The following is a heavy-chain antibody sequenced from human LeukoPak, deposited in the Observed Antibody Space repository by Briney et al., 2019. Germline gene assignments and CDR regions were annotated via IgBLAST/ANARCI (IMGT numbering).Heavy chain of an antibody. D-gene: IGHD4-23*01. J-gene: IGHJ2*01. CDR1: GFTFSSYG. CDR2: ISYDGSNK. CDR3: AKMNYGGDSVDWYFDL. V-gene: IGHV3-30*18. Sequence: QTGRSLRLSCAASGFTFSSYGMHWVRQAPGKGLEWVAVISYDGSNKYYADSVKGRFTISRDNSKNTLYLQMNSLRAEDTAVYYCAKMNYGGDSVDWYFDLWGRGTLVTVSS.